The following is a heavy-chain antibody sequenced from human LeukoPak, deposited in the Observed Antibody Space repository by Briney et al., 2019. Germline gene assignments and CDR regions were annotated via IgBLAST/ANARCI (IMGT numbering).Heavy chain of an antibody. J-gene: IGHJ4*02. V-gene: IGHV1-46*01. Sequence: GASVKVSCKASRYSFTGYYMHWVRQAPGQGLEWVGIINPGGSSTSYAQKFQGRVTMTRDTSTGTVYMELKSLRSEDTAMYYCARETVGALDYWGQGTLVTVSS. D-gene: IGHD1-26*01. CDR1: RYSFTGYY. CDR2: INPGGSST. CDR3: ARETVGALDY.